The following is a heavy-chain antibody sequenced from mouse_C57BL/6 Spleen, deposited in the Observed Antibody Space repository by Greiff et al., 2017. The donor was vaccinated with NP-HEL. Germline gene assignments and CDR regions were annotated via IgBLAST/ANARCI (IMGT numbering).Heavy chain of an antibody. Sequence: EVQLVESGPGLVKPSQSLSLTCSVTGYSITSGYYWNWIRQFPGNKLEWLGYISYDGSNNSNPSLKNRISITRDTSKSQFFLKLNSVTTEDTATYYCARVVRWYFDVWGTGTTVTVSS. CDR2: ISYDGSN. D-gene: IGHD1-1*02. CDR3: ARVVRWYFDV. V-gene: IGHV3-6*01. CDR1: GYSITSGYY. J-gene: IGHJ1*03.